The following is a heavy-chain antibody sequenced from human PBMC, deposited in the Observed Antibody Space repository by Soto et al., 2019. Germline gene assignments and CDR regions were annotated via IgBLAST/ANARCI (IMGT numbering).Heavy chain of an antibody. CDR3: AAKASTVARESDYAFDI. CDR2: IIPIFGTA. J-gene: IGHJ3*02. V-gene: IGHV1-69*12. D-gene: IGHD3-3*01. CDR1: GGTFINYA. Sequence: QVQLVQSGAEVKKPGSSVKVSCKASGGTFINYAFTWVRQAPGQGLEWMGGIIPIFGTANSAQKFQGRVTITADESTSTAYMELSSLRSEDTAVYYCAAKASTVARESDYAFDIWGQGTMVTVSS.